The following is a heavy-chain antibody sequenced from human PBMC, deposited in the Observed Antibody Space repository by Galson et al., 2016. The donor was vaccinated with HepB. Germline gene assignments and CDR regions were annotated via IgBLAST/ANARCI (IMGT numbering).Heavy chain of an antibody. CDR3: ARAGSYGDRHFYYGMDV. D-gene: IGHD4-17*01. Sequence: SVKVSCKASGGTFNSYAISWVRQAPGQGLEWMGESIPIFGSANYAQKFQGRVTIIADESTNTAYMELTRLRSEDKAIYYCARAGSYGDRHFYYGMDVGGQVTTVTVSS. V-gene: IGHV1-69*13. CDR1: GGTFNSYA. J-gene: IGHJ6*02. CDR2: SIPIFGSA.